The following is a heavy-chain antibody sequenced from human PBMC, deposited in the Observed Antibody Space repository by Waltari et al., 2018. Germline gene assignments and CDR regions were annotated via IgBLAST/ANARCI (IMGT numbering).Heavy chain of an antibody. J-gene: IGHJ4*02. Sequence: QVQLQESGPGLVKPSETLSLTCPVSGTSISTYYWTWIRQPPGKGLEWIGYISDSGSTSYNPSLKSRVTISGDTSKNHFSLKLSSVTAADTAVYYCARTSGAAAGKFDYWGQGTLVTVSS. CDR1: GTSISTYY. CDR3: ARTSGAAAGKFDY. D-gene: IGHD6-13*01. V-gene: IGHV4-59*01. CDR2: ISDSGST.